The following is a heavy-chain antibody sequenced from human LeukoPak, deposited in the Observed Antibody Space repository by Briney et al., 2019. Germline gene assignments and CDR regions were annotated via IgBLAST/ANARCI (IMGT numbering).Heavy chain of an antibody. CDR2: INPNSGAT. V-gene: IGHV1-2*02. D-gene: IGHD6-13*01. J-gene: IGHJ4*02. Sequence: ASVQVSCKASGYIFTGYYMHWVRQAPGQVLEWMGWINPNSGATTYAQKFHGRVTMTRDTSITTAYMELSRLRSDDTALYYCARGDSSSCYYFDCWGQGTLLTVSS. CDR1: GYIFTGYY. CDR3: ARGDSSSCYYFDC.